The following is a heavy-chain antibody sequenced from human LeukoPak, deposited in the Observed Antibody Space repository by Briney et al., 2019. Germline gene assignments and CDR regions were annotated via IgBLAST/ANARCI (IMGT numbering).Heavy chain of an antibody. CDR3: AKDGAEQWLAYYFDY. V-gene: IGHV3-30*18. D-gene: IGHD6-19*01. J-gene: IGHJ4*02. CDR2: ISYDGNNK. CDR1: GFTFSNYG. Sequence: GGSLRLSCAASGFTFSNYGMHWVGQAPGKGPDGVAAISYDGNNKYYADSVKSRLNISRDNSKNTLYVQMNSLRAEDTAVYYCAKDGAEQWLAYYFDYWGQGTLVTVSS.